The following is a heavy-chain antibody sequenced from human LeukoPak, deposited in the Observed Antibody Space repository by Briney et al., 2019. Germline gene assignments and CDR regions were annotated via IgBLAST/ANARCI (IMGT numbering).Heavy chain of an antibody. J-gene: IGHJ4*02. V-gene: IGHV4-59*08. D-gene: IGHD6-13*01. Sequence: SGALPLTFIVSGGSISNYYWSWIRQSPGKGLDWIGYIYRGSTNYNPSLKSRVTIPVDTSKNKAYLKLTSATATDTAVYYCASHAAISGAGTAPFDSWGQGTLVTVSS. CDR3: ASHAAISGAGTAPFDS. CDR1: GGSISNYY. CDR2: IYRGST.